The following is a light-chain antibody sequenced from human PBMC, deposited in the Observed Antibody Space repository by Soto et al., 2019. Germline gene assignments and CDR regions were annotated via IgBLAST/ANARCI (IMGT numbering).Light chain of an antibody. CDR1: QSVLYSSNNKNY. Sequence: DIVMTQSPDSLAVSLGERATINCKSRQSVLYSSNNKNYLAWYQQKPGQPPKLLIYWASTRESGVPERFSGSGSGTDFTLTISSLQAEDVAVYYCQQYYGSPVTFGQGTKLEIK. CDR2: WAS. J-gene: IGKJ2*01. CDR3: QQYYGSPVT. V-gene: IGKV4-1*01.